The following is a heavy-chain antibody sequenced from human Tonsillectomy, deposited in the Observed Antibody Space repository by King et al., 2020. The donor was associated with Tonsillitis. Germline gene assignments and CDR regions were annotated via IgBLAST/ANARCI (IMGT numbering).Heavy chain of an antibody. V-gene: IGHV1-18*01. CDR3: VKDKPTAMVALDY. Sequence: QLVQSGPEVKKPGASVRVSCKASGYIFSKFGITWVRQAPGQGLEWVGWVSGYNGDTKYAQSFQGRVTMTTDTSTTTAYMDLSSLRTDDTAVYYCVKDKPTAMVALDYWGQGTLVTVSS. CDR1: GYIFSKFG. CDR2: VSGYNGDT. D-gene: IGHD5-18*01. J-gene: IGHJ4*02.